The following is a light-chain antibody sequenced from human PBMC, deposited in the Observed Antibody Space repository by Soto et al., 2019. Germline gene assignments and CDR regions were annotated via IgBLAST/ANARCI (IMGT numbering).Light chain of an antibody. V-gene: IGKV1-39*01. CDR1: QSISDY. CDR3: QQSYNTLLYT. J-gene: IGKJ2*01. CDR2: AAS. Sequence: DIQMTQSPSSLSASVGDRVTITCRASQSISDYLNWYQQKPGKAPKLLIHAASSLQSGVPSRFSGSGSETDFTLTISSLQPEDFATYYCQQSYNTLLYTFGQGTMLEIK.